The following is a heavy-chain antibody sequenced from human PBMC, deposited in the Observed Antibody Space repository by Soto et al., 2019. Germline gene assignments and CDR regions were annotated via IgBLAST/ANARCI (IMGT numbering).Heavy chain of an antibody. Sequence: PSETLSLTCTVSGGSISSYYWSWIRQPPGKGLEWIGYIYYSGSTNYNPSLKSRVTISVDTSKNQFSLKLSPVTAADTAVYYCARDRGYGRPINWFDPWGQGTLVTVSS. D-gene: IGHD4-17*01. CDR2: IYYSGST. V-gene: IGHV4-59*01. CDR3: ARDRGYGRPINWFDP. J-gene: IGHJ5*02. CDR1: GGSISSYY.